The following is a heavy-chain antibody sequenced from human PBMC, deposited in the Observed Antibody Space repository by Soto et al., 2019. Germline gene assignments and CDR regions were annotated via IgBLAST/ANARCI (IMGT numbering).Heavy chain of an antibody. D-gene: IGHD6-6*01. J-gene: IGHJ4*02. CDR3: EKDTPLAARPYYFDY. CDR1: GFTFSSFS. CDR2: ISGSGGST. V-gene: IGHV3-23*01. Sequence: GGSLRLSWASAGFTFSSFSRILVRQAQGKGLEWVSAISGSGGSTYYADSVKGRFTISRDNSKNTLYLQMNSLRAEDTAVYYCEKDTPLAARPYYFDYRGQGTLVTVSS.